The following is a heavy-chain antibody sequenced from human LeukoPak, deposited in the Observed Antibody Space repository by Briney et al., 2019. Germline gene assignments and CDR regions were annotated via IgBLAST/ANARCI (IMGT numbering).Heavy chain of an antibody. J-gene: IGHJ4*02. CDR1: GFTVSSNY. Sequence: PGGSLRLSCAASGFTVSSNYMSWVRQAPGKGLELVSVIYSGGSTYCADSVKGRFTISRDNSKNTLYLQMPSLRAEDTAVYYCARAMAAGVESLDYWGQGTLVTVSS. V-gene: IGHV3-53*01. D-gene: IGHD6-13*01. CDR2: IYSGGST. CDR3: ARAMAAGVESLDY.